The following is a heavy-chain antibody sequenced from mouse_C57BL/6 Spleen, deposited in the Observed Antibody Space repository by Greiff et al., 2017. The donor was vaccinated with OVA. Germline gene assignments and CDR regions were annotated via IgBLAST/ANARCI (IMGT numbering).Heavy chain of an antibody. D-gene: IGHD2-4*01. CDR1: GFTFSSYG. CDR2: ISSGGSYT. V-gene: IGHV5-6*01. Sequence: EVKLMESGGDLVKPGGSLKLSCAASGFTFSSYGMSWVRQTPDKRLEWVATISSGGSYTYYPDSVKGRFTISRDNAKNTLYLQMSSLKSEDTAMYYCARQGGLGAWFAYWGQGTLVTVSA. J-gene: IGHJ3*01. CDR3: ARQGGLGAWFAY.